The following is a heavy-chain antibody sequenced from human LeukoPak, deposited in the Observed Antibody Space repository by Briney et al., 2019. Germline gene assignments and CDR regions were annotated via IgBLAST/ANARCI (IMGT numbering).Heavy chain of an antibody. CDR2: ISINGGST. CDR1: GFTFSSYA. V-gene: IGHV3-64D*06. D-gene: IGHD6-19*01. CDR3: VKDMGIAVAGFDY. Sequence: PGGSLRLSCSASGFTFSSYAMHWVRQAPGKGLEYVSAISINGGSTYYADSVKGRLTISRDNSKITLYLQMSSLRAEDTAVYYCVKDMGIAVAGFDYWGQGTLVTVSS. J-gene: IGHJ4*02.